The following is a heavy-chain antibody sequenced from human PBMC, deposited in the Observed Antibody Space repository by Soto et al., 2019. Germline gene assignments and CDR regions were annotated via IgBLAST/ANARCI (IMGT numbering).Heavy chain of an antibody. V-gene: IGHV3-48*02. D-gene: IGHD6-19*01. CDR1: GFTFSSYS. CDR3: ARRAPAPSSGWSLDY. CDR2: ISPSATTI. J-gene: IGHJ4*02. Sequence: EVLLVESGGGLVQPGGSLRLSCAASGFTFSSYSMNWVRQAPGKGLEWVSYISPSATTIYDADSVKGRFTISRDNAKNSRYLQMNSLRDDDTALYYCARRAPAPSSGWSLDYWGQGTPVTVSS.